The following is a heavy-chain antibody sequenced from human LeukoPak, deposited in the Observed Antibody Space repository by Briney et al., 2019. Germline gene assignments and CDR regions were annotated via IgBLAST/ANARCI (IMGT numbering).Heavy chain of an antibody. Sequence: SETLSLTCAVYGGSFSGYYWSWIRQPPGKGLEWIGEINHSGSTNYNPSLKSRVTISVDTSKNQFSLKLSSVTAADTAVYYCARASRVDWLPRAYYYYMDVWGKGTTVTISS. J-gene: IGHJ6*03. V-gene: IGHV4-34*01. CDR3: ARASRVDWLPRAYYYYMDV. CDR2: INHSGST. CDR1: GGSFSGYY. D-gene: IGHD3-9*01.